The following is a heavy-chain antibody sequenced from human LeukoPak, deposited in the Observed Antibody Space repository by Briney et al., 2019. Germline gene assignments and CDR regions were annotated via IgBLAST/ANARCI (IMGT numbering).Heavy chain of an antibody. J-gene: IGHJ4*02. Sequence: SETLSLTCAVSGAFITSTYCSTWVRQAPGKGLEWIGEIHDSGSTNYNPSLKSRVTVSVDKSRNQFSLNLTSVTAADTAGYYCATRATGGPWWGQGTLVTVSS. CDR3: ATRATGGPW. V-gene: IGHV4-4*02. CDR2: IHDSGST. CDR1: GAFITSTYC. D-gene: IGHD2-15*01.